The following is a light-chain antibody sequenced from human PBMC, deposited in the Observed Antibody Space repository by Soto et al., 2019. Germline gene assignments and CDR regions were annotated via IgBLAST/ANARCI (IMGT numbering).Light chain of an antibody. CDR2: DAS. J-gene: IGKJ5*01. CDR3: QQLLSDPST. V-gene: IGKV1-5*01. Sequence: IRLTQCASTLSASVGERVTITCRASQSFXSWLAWYQQKPGKAPKVLXDDASSLERGGPSRLSGSGSGTEFTLPISSLQPDDFVTYYCQQLLSDPSTFGQGTRLEI. CDR1: QSFXSW.